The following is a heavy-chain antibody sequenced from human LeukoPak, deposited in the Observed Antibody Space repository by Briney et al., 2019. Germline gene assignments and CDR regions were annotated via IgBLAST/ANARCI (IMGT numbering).Heavy chain of an antibody. J-gene: IGHJ4*02. Sequence: ASVKVSCKASGYTFTSYYMHWVRQAPGQGLEWMGIINPSGGSTSYAQKFQGRVTMTRDTSASTAYMELSSLRSEDTAVYYCAREGVVAAFDYWGQGTLVTVSS. CDR3: AREGVVAAFDY. CDR2: INPSGGST. V-gene: IGHV1-46*01. CDR1: GYTFTSYY. D-gene: IGHD2-15*01.